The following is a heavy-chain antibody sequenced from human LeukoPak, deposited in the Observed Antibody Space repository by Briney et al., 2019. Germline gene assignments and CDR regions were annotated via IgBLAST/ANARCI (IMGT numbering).Heavy chain of an antibody. CDR2: ISISSNTI. CDR3: ASLIPYYYDSSTYSPGDY. V-gene: IGHV3-48*01. CDR1: AFTFTTYS. J-gene: IGHJ4*02. D-gene: IGHD3-22*01. Sequence: GGSLRLSCAASAFTFTTYSMNWVRQAPGKGLELLSYISISSNTIYYADSVKGRFTISRDNAKNSLYLQMNSLRAEDTAVYYCASLIPYYYDSSTYSPGDYWGQGTLVTVSS.